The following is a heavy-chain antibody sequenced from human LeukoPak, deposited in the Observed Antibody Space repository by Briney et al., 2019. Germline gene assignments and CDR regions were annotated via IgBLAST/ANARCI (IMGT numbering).Heavy chain of an antibody. Sequence: SETLSLTCTVSGGSISSYYWSWIRQPPGKGLEWVGYIYYSGSTNYNPSLKSRVTISVDTSKNQFSLKLSSVTAADTAVYYCARVSGYDWESFYDYWGQGTLVTVSS. CDR2: IYYSGST. CDR1: GGSISSYY. CDR3: ARVSGYDWESFYDY. D-gene: IGHD5-12*01. J-gene: IGHJ4*02. V-gene: IGHV4-59*01.